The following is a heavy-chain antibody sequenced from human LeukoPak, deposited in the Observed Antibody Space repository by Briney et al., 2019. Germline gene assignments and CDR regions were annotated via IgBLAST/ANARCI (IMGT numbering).Heavy chain of an antibody. V-gene: IGHV4-34*01. CDR1: GESLHSYY. D-gene: IGHD2-15*01. CDR3: ARGAWATRLGS. Sequence: PSETLSLTCAFYGESLHSYYWSWLRPPPGEGRAWIGGIYECGTTEYNPALKSRVTISMVPSKQQCSLSLSSVTAADTAVYYCARGAWATRLGSWGLGTPVIVSS. J-gene: IGHJ4*02. CDR2: IYECGTT.